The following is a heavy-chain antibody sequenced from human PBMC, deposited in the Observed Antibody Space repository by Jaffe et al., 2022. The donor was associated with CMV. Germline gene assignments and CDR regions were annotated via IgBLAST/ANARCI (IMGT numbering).Heavy chain of an antibody. D-gene: IGHD2-2*01. Sequence: QVQLQQWGAGLLKPSETLSLTCAVYGGSFSGYYWSWIRQPPGKGLEWIGEINHSGSTNYNPSLKSRVTISVDTSKNQFSLKLSSVTAADTAVYYCARGRVVVVPAAVPGRPYYFDYWGQGTLVTVSS. CDR2: INHSGST. J-gene: IGHJ4*02. CDR3: ARGRVVVVPAAVPGRPYYFDY. CDR1: GGSFSGYY. V-gene: IGHV4-34*01.